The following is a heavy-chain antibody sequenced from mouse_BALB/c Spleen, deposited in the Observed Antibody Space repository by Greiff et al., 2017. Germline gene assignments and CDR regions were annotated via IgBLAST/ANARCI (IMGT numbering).Heavy chain of an antibody. V-gene: IGHV5-12-1*01. CDR2: ISSGGGST. CDR1: GFAFSSYD. J-gene: IGHJ2*01. CDR3: ARQGTTVVAPGDY. Sequence: EVQGVESGGGLVKPGGSLKLSCAASGFAFSSYDMSWVRQTPEKRLEWVAYISSGGGSTYYPDSVKGRFTISRDKAKNTLYLQMSSLRSEDTAMYYCARQGTTVVAPGDYWGQGTTLTVSS. D-gene: IGHD1-1*01.